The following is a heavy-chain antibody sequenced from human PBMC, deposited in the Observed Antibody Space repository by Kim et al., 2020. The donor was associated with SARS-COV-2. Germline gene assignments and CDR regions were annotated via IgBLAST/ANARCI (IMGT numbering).Heavy chain of an antibody. CDR3: AREGPSGAFDI. J-gene: IGHJ3*02. CDR1: GGSFSGYY. Sequence: SETLSLTCAVYGGSFSGYYWSWIRQPPGKGLEWIGEINHSGSTNYNPSLKSRVTISVDTSKNQFSLKLSSVTAADTAVYYCAREGPSGAFDIWGQGTMVT. V-gene: IGHV4-34*01. D-gene: IGHD6-19*01. CDR2: INHSGST.